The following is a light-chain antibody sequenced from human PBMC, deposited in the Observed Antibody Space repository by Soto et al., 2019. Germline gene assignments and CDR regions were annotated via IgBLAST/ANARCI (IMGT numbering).Light chain of an antibody. CDR1: SGHSSYA. CDR2: VTSDGSH. CDR3: QTWDTGMV. V-gene: IGLV4-69*01. J-gene: IGLJ2*01. Sequence: QSVLTQLPSASASLGASVKLTCTLNSGHSSYAIAWHQQQPEKGPRYLMKVTSDGSHSKGDGIPDRFSGSSSGAERYLTISRLQFEDEADYYCQTWDTGMVFGGGTKLTVL.